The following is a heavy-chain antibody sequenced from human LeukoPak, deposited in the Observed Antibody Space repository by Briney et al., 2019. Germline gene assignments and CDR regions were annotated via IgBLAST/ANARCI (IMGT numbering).Heavy chain of an antibody. J-gene: IGHJ5*02. CDR2: IYYSGST. D-gene: IGHD3-22*01. V-gene: IGHV4-39*07. CDR1: GGSISSSTYY. CDR3: ARDPYHYDSSGYYDWFDP. Sequence: SETLSLTCTVSGGSISSSTYYWDWIRQPPRKGLEWIGSIYYSGSTYYNPSLKRRVTISVDTSKNQFSLKLSSVTAADTAVYYCARDPYHYDSSGYYDWFDPWGQGTLVTVSS.